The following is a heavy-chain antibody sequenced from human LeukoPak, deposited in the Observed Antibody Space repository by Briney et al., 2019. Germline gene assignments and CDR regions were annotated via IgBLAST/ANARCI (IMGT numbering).Heavy chain of an antibody. D-gene: IGHD6-13*01. J-gene: IGHJ4*02. Sequence: PGGSLRLSCAASGFTFSSYGIHWVRQAPGKGLEWVAFIRYDGSNKYYADSVKGRFTISRDNSKNTLYLQMNSLRAEDTAVYYCAKDKSAAGTPFFDYWGQGTLVTVSS. V-gene: IGHV3-30*02. CDR1: GFTFSSYG. CDR3: AKDKSAAGTPFFDY. CDR2: IRYDGSNK.